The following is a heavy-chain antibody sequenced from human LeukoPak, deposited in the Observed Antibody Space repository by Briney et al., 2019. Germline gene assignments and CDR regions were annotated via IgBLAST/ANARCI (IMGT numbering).Heavy chain of an antibody. D-gene: IGHD3/OR15-3a*01. V-gene: IGHV1-3*01. CDR3: TIGLAGDWDAFDI. CDR2: IHADSGNT. CDR1: GYTFTTCA. J-gene: IGHJ3*02. Sequence: GASVKVSCKTSGYTFTTCAVHWVRQVPGQRLEWMGWIHADSGNTKYSQKLRGRVTIARDTSASTIYMELSSLRFEDTAVYFCTIGLAGDWDAFDIWGLGTMVTVSS.